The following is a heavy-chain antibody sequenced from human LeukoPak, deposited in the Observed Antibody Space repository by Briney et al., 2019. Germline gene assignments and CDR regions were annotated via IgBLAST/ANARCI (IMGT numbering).Heavy chain of an antibody. CDR2: ITSGSSHI. J-gene: IGHJ6*04. CDR3: AELGITMIGGV. Sequence: GGSLRLSCAASGFTFSNTWMHWVRQTPGQGLEWVSSITSGSSHIYYADSVKGRFTISRDNAKSSLYLQMNSLRAEDTAVYYCAELGITMIGGVWGKGTTVTISS. CDR1: GFTFSNTW. D-gene: IGHD3-10*02. V-gene: IGHV3-21*01.